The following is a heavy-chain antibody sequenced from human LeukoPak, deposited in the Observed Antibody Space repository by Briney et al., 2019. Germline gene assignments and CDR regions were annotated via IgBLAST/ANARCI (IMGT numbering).Heavy chain of an antibody. Sequence: GGSLRLSCAASGFTFGPYWMSWIRQAPGKGLEWVANIKSDGSEKYYVDSVRGQFTISRDNAKNSLFLQMTSLRAEDSAVYYCARDNWKAFDYWGQGTLVTVSS. CDR1: GFTFGPYW. V-gene: IGHV3-7*01. CDR3: ARDNWKAFDY. D-gene: IGHD1-20*01. J-gene: IGHJ4*02. CDR2: IKSDGSEK.